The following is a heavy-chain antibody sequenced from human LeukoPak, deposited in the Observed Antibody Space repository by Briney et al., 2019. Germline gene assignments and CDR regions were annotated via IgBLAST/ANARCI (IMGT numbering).Heavy chain of an antibody. CDR1: GYTFTSYD. CDR2: MNPNSGNT. CDR3: ARDWTYYYGSGSYLPFDY. D-gene: IGHD3-10*01. J-gene: IGHJ4*02. Sequence: ASVKVSCKASGYTFTSYDINWVRQATGQGLEWMGWMNPNSGNTGYAQKFQGRVTMTRNTSISTAYMELSSLRSEDTAVYYCARDWTYYYGSGSYLPFDYWGQGTLVTVSS. V-gene: IGHV1-8*01.